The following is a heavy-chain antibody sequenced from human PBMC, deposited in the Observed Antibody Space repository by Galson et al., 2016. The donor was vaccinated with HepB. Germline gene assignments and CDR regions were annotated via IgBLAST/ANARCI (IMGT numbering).Heavy chain of an antibody. D-gene: IGHD2-2*01. V-gene: IGHV4-4*02. CDR1: GASISDSNW. CDR2: IYHTGTS. Sequence: LSLTCAVYGASISDSNWWTWVRQVPGKGLEWIGEIYHTGTSNNNPFLSSRFTLSVDKSRNQISLNVTSVTAAATAVYYCARAAIIPGARIVFAPWGQGILVTVS. CDR3: ARAAIIPGARIVFAP. J-gene: IGHJ5*02.